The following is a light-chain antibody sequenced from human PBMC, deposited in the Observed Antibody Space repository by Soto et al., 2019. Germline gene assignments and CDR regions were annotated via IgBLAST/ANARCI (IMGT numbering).Light chain of an antibody. CDR1: QGISSY. V-gene: IGKV1-8*01. CDR2: HAS. CDR3: QQYNSYS. J-gene: IGKJ1*01. Sequence: IRMTQSPSSLSASPGDRVTITCRASQGISSYLAWYQQKPGTAPKVLIYHASNLQSGVPSRFSGSGSGTEFTLTISSLQPDDFATYYCQQYNSYSFGQGTKVDIK.